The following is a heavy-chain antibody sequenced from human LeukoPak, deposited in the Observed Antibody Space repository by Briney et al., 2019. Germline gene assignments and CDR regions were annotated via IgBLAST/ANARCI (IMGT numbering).Heavy chain of an antibody. J-gene: IGHJ3*02. V-gene: IGHV4-59*01. Sequence: SETLSLTCTVSGGSISSYYWSWIRQPPGKGLEWIGYIYYSGSTNYNPSLKSRVTISVDTSKNQFSLRLSSVTAADTAVYYCARRVRGGLSDILTGRRHAFDIWGQGTMVTVSS. CDR1: GGSISSYY. D-gene: IGHD3-9*01. CDR2: IYYSGST. CDR3: ARRVRGGLSDILTGRRHAFDI.